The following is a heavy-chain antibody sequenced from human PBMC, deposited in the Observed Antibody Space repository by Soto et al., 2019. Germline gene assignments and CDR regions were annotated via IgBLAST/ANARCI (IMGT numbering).Heavy chain of an antibody. Sequence: QVQLVQSGAEVKKPGSSVKVSCKASGGTFSSYTISWVRQAPGQGLEWMGRIIPILGIANYAQKFQGRVTXYXXKATSTAYMELSSLRSEDTAVEYCAGQARSYGMDVWGQGTTVTVSS. CDR1: GGTFSSYT. CDR3: AGQARSYGMDV. J-gene: IGHJ6*02. CDR2: IIPILGIA. V-gene: IGHV1-69*02.